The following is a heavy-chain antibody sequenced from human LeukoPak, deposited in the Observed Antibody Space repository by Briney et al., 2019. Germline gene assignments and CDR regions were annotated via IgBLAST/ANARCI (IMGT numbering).Heavy chain of an antibody. CDR3: ARERTSVFSWFDP. J-gene: IGHJ5*02. CDR1: GYTFTGYY. V-gene: IGHV1-2*02. Sequence: ASVKVSCKASGYTFTGYYMHWVRRAPGQGLEWMGWINPNSGGTNYAQKFQGRVSMTRDTSISTVYMELSRLGSDDTAVYYCARERTSVFSWFDPWDQGTLVTVSS. D-gene: IGHD3/OR15-3a*01. CDR2: INPNSGGT.